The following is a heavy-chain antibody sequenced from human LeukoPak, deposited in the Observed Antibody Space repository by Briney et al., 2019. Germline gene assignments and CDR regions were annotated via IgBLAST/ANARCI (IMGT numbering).Heavy chain of an antibody. CDR3: ARATALFDAFDI. CDR2: IIPIFGTA. V-gene: IGHV1-69*13. D-gene: IGHD4-17*01. J-gene: IGHJ3*02. Sequence: SVKVSCKASGGTFSSYAISWVRKAPGQGLEWMGGIIPIFGTANYAQKFQGRVTITADESTSTAYMELSSLRSEDTAVYYYARATALFDAFDIWGQGTMVTVSS. CDR1: GGTFSSYA.